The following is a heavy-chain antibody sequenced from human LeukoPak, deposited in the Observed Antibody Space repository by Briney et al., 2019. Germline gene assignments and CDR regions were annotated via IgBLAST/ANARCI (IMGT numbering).Heavy chain of an antibody. CDR1: GGSISSSSYY. D-gene: IGHD6-6*01. CDR2: IYYSGST. Sequence: SETLSLTCTVSGGSISSSSYYWGWIRQPPGKGLEWIGNIYYSGSTYYNPSLKSRVTISVDTSKNQFSLKLSSVTAADTAVYYCARGSVLDYWGQGTLVTVSS. J-gene: IGHJ4*02. V-gene: IGHV4-39*01. CDR3: ARGSVLDY.